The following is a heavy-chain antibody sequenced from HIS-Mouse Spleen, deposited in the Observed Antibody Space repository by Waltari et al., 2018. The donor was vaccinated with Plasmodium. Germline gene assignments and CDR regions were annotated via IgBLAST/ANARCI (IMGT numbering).Heavy chain of an antibody. Sequence: ELQLVESGGGLVKPGGSLRLSCAAPGFTFRTYSMTWVRQAPGKGLEWVSSISSSSSYIYNADSVKGRFTISRDNAKNSLYLQMNSLRVEDTAVYYCARDDILTGYYNDYWYFDLWGRGTLVTVSS. J-gene: IGHJ2*01. CDR3: ARDDILTGYYNDYWYFDL. CDR2: ISSSSSYI. D-gene: IGHD3-9*01. V-gene: IGHV3-21*01. CDR1: GFTFRTYS.